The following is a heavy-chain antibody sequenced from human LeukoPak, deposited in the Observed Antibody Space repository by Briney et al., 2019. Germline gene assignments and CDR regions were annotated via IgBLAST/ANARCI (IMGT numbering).Heavy chain of an antibody. CDR3: ASDYDILTGPKPYYYYGMDV. CDR1: GRTFSSYA. J-gene: IGHJ6*04. CDR2: IIPIFGTA. V-gene: IGHV1-69*13. D-gene: IGHD3-9*01. Sequence: GASVKVSCKASGRTFSSYAISWVRQAPGQGLDWRGGIIPIFGTANYAQKFQGRVTITADESTSTAYMELSSLRSEDTAVYYCASDYDILTGPKPYYYYGMDVWGKGTTVTVSS.